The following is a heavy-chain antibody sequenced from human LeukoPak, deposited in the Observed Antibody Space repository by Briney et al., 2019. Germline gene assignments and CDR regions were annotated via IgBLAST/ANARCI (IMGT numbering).Heavy chain of an antibody. J-gene: IGHJ4*02. CDR2: IYYSGST. V-gene: IGHV4-30-4*01. Sequence: SETLSLTCTVSGGSISSGDYYWSWIRQPPGEGLEWIGYIYYSGSTYYNPSLKSRVTISVDTSKNQFSLKLSSVTAADTAVYYCARGSVTTTWYWGQGTLVTVSS. CDR1: GGSISSGDYY. D-gene: IGHD4-11*01. CDR3: ARGSVTTTWY.